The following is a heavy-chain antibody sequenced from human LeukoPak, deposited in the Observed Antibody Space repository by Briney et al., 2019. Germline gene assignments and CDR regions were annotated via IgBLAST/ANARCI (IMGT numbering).Heavy chain of an antibody. V-gene: IGHV5-51*01. CDR3: ARHTESTYYYDSSGYYLPVGWFDP. D-gene: IGHD3-22*01. CDR2: IYPDDSDT. J-gene: IGHJ5*02. CDR1: GYSFTSYW. Sequence: GESLKISCKSSGYSFTSYWIGWVRQMPGKGLESMGIIYPDDSDTRYSPSFQGQVTISVDKSISTAYLQWSSLKASDTAMYYCARHTESTYYYDSSGYYLPVGWFDPWGQGTLVTVSS.